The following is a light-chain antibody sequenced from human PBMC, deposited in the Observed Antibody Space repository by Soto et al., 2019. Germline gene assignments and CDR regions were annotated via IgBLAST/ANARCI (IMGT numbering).Light chain of an antibody. J-gene: IGLJ3*02. CDR2: DVI. CDR3: CSHAGSSTWV. CDR1: GSDVGGYEY. V-gene: IGLV2-11*01. Sequence: QSVLTQPRSVSGSPGQSVTISCSGTGSDVGGYEYVSWYQQHPGEPPKLIIYDVIKRPSGVPDRFSGSKSGNTASLTISGLQAEDEAEYYCCSHAGSSTWVFGGGTKVTV.